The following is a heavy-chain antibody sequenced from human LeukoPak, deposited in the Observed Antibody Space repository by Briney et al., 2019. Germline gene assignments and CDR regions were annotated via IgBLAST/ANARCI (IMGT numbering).Heavy chain of an antibody. D-gene: IGHD6-19*01. Sequence: GGSLRLSCAASGFTFSSYAMHWVRQAPGKGLEWVAVISYDGSNKYYADSVKGRFTISRDNSKNSLYPQMNSLRAEDTALYYCAKDIGAVAGYAFDIWGQGTMVTVSS. CDR1: GFTFSSYA. J-gene: IGHJ3*02. CDR2: ISYDGSNK. V-gene: IGHV3-30-3*01. CDR3: AKDIGAVAGYAFDI.